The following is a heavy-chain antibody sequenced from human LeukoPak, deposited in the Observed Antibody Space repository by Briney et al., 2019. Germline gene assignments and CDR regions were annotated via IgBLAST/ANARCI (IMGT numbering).Heavy chain of an antibody. CDR2: ISGDGDRT. V-gene: IGHV3-43*02. D-gene: IGHD5-12*01. Sequence: PGVSLRLSCAASGINFNTYAMHWVRQAPGKGLEWVSLISGDGDRTSYADSVKGRFTISRDNDKNSLYLQMNSLRIEDTALYYCAKDRGYEVVFDPWGQGTLVAVSS. CDR3: AKDRGYEVVFDP. CDR1: GINFNTYA. J-gene: IGHJ5*02.